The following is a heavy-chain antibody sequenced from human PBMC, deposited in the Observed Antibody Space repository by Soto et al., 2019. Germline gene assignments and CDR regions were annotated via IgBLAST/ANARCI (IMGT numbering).Heavy chain of an antibody. CDR1: GDSISSSNW. V-gene: IGHV4-4*02. D-gene: IGHD4-17*01. CDR2: IYHNGNT. J-gene: IGHJ3*02. Sequence: QAQLQESGAGLVKPSETLSLTCAVSGDSISSSNWWDWVRQSPGKGLEWIGEIYHNGNTKYNPSLKSRVTISVDRSKNQFYLKMSYVTAADTAVYYCTRETPVAAFDIWGQGTMVTVSS. CDR3: TRETPVAAFDI.